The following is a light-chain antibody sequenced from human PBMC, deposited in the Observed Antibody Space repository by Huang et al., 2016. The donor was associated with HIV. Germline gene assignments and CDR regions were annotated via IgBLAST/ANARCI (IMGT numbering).Light chain of an antibody. CDR3: QQRINLGT. CDR2: DAS. Sequence: ELVLTQSPATLSLSPGERATLSCRASQSVSSSLAWYQQKPGQAPRLLIYDASNRATGIPARFSGSGSGTDFTLTISSLEPEDFAVYYCQQRINLGTFGGGTKVEIK. CDR1: QSVSSS. V-gene: IGKV3-11*01. J-gene: IGKJ4*01.